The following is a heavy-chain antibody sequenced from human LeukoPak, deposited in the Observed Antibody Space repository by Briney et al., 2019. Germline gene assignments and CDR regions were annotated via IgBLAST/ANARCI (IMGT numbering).Heavy chain of an antibody. Sequence: ASVKVSCKASGYTFIDYHMHWVRQAPGQGLEWMGWINPNSGDTNFAQKFQGRVTMTRDTSISTVYMELSRLTSDDTAVYYCARADWSMLEYWGQGTLVTVSS. J-gene: IGHJ4*02. CDR3: ARADWSMLEY. CDR2: INPNSGDT. CDR1: GYTFIDYH. D-gene: IGHD1-1*01. V-gene: IGHV1-2*02.